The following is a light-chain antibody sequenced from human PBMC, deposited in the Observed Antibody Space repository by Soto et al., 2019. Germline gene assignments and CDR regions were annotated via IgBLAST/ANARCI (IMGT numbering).Light chain of an antibody. CDR1: GNDVGDSYP. V-gene: IGLV2-23*02. J-gene: IGLJ3*02. CDR3: CSYAGSSTRV. Sequence: QSALTQPASVSGSPGQSITISCTGMGNDVGDSYPVSWYQHHPGTGPKVIIFEVIKRPSGVSARFSASKSGNMASLTISGLQTEDEADYYCCSYAGSSTRVFGGGTKVTVL. CDR2: EVI.